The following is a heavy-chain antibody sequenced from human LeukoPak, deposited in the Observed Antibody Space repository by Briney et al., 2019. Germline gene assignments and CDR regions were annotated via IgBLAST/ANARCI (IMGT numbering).Heavy chain of an antibody. CDR3: ARVAPGNTALDY. V-gene: IGHV3-74*01. J-gene: IGHJ4*02. CDR2: INSDGSST. Sequence: PGGSLRLSCAASGFTFSIYWMHWVRQPPGKGLVWVSRINSDGSSTSYADSVKGRFTISRDNAKNTLYLQMNSLRVEDTALYYCARVAPGNTALDYWGQGSLVTVSS. CDR1: GFTFSIYW. D-gene: IGHD5-18*01.